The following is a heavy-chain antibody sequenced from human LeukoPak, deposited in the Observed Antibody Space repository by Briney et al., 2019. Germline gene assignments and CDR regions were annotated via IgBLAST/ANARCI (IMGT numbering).Heavy chain of an antibody. CDR1: GFTFSSYA. D-gene: IGHD3-22*01. V-gene: IGHV3-23*01. Sequence: GGSLRLSCAASGFTFSSYAMSWVRQAPGKGLEWVSAISGSGGSTYYADSVKGLFTISRDNSKNTLYLQMNSLRAEDTAVYYCAKDSGITMIVVVTHFDYWGQGTLVTVSS. J-gene: IGHJ4*02. CDR3: AKDSGITMIVVVTHFDY. CDR2: ISGSGGST.